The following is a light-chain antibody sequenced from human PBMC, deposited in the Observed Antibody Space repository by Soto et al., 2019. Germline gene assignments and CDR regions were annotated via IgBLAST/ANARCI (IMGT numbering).Light chain of an antibody. Sequence: QMTQSPSSLSASVGDRVTLTCRASQDITNYLGWHQQKPGQVPKLLIYAASTLQPGVPSWFNGSGSGTYFTLTSNNLHPEDVVTYCCQGYNRAHLSFGGGTKVEIK. J-gene: IGKJ4*01. CDR2: AAS. V-gene: IGKV1-27*01. CDR1: QDITNY. CDR3: QGYNRAHLS.